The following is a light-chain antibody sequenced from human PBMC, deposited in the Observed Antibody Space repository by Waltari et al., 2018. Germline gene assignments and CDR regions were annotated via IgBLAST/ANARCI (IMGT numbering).Light chain of an antibody. Sequence: QSALTQPSPVSGSPGESVTIPCTGTGSEVGDYNYVSWYQQHPGQAPKVLIYDVSKRPSGVPDRFYGSKSGNSASLTIFGLQAEDEADYYCCSYAGTWVFGGGTKLTVL. CDR2: DVS. V-gene: IGLV2-11*01. J-gene: IGLJ3*02. CDR1: GSEVGDYNY. CDR3: CSYAGTWV.